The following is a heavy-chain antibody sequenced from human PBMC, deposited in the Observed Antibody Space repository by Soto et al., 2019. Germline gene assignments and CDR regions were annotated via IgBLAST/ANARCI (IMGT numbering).Heavy chain of an antibody. CDR3: ARAPTQNYDYVWGSYRLFPMDV. CDR1: GGTFSSYA. D-gene: IGHD3-16*02. V-gene: IGHV1-69*12. CDR2: IIPIFGTA. Sequence: QVQLVQSGAEVKKPGSSVKVSCKASGGTFSSYAISWVRQAPGQGLEWMGGIIPIFGTANYAQKFQGRVTITADESTSTAYMELSSLRSEDTAVYYCARAPTQNYDYVWGSYRLFPMDVWGQGTTVTVSS. J-gene: IGHJ6*02.